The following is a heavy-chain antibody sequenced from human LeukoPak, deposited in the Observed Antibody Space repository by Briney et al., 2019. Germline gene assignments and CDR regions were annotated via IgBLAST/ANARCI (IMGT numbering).Heavy chain of an antibody. CDR2: VSGSGSRT. Sequence: GGSLRLSCAVSGFIFRNYAMSWVRQAPGKGLEWVSDVSGSGSRTYYADSVKGRFTISRDNSKNTLHLQMDSLRVDDSAVYYCAKDHDGYEMWGQGTMVTVSS. V-gene: IGHV3-23*01. CDR3: AKDHDGYEM. CDR1: GFIFRNYA. J-gene: IGHJ3*02.